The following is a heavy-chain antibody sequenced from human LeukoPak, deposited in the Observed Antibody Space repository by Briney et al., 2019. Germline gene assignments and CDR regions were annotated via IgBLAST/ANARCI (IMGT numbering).Heavy chain of an antibody. CDR2: IYYSGST. CDR1: GGSISSYY. J-gene: IGHJ6*02. D-gene: IGHD3-22*01. V-gene: IGHV4-59*01. Sequence: SETLSLTCTVSGGSISSYYWSWIRQPPGKGLEWLGYIYYSGSTNYNPSLKSRVTISVDTSKNQFSLKLSSVTAADTAVYYCASFRPYEDSSGQSPPLYYYGMDVWGQGTTVTVSS. CDR3: ASFRPYEDSSGQSPPLYYYGMDV.